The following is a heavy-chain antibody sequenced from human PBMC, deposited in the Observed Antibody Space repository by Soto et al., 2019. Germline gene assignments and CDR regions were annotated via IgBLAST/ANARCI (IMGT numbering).Heavy chain of an antibody. Sequence: EVQLVESGGGLLQPGGSLRLSCAVSGSTFSNDWMHWVRQAPGKGLVWVSHINSDGSSTNYADFVKGRVTIARDNAKNTVYLQMNSLRAEDTAVYYCARDRSYSLDVWGQGTTVTVSS. CDR3: ARDRSYSLDV. J-gene: IGHJ6*02. CDR1: GSTFSNDW. V-gene: IGHV3-74*01. CDR2: INSDGSST.